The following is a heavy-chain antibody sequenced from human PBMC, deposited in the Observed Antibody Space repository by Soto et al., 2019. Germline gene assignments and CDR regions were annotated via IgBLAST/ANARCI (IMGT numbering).Heavy chain of an antibody. D-gene: IGHD3-22*01. J-gene: IGHJ4*02. CDR2: VSGSGSKT. V-gene: IGHV3-23*01. CDR1: GFTFNSYA. Sequence: QSGGGFVQPGGSHRLSCVASGFTFNSYAMTWVRQSPEKGLEWVSTVSGSGSKTYYSQSVQGRFTISRDNSKNTVFLQMSSLRAEDSAIYFCAKGRYFDVDGGCANFWGQGTLVTVSS. CDR3: AKGRYFDVDGGCANF.